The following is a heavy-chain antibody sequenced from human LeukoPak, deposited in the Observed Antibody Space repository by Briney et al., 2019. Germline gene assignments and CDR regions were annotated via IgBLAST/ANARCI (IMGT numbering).Heavy chain of an antibody. CDR1: GFTFSSYG. D-gene: IGHD6-19*01. Sequence: GGSLRLSCAASGFTFSSYGMSWVRQAPGKGLEWVSSISSSSSYIYYADSVKGRFTISRDNAKNSLYLQMNSLRAEDTAVYYCAKDDWAVAGNYYYYYMDVWGKGTTVTISS. CDR3: AKDDWAVAGNYYYYYMDV. CDR2: ISSSSSYI. J-gene: IGHJ6*03. V-gene: IGHV3-21*01.